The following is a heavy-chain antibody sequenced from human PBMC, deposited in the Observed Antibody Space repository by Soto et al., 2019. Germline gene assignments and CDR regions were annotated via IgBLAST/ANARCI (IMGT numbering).Heavy chain of an antibody. CDR2: ISHDGINK. Sequence: GALRLSCAASGFTVSSYAMNWVRQAPGKGLEWVALISHDGINKYYADSVRGRFTISRDSSTNTLYLQMNSLRAADTAVYYCGRCTSTSCHLGSDYWGQGTLVTVSS. CDR1: GFTVSSYA. J-gene: IGHJ4*02. D-gene: IGHD2-2*01. CDR3: GRCTSTSCHLGSDY. V-gene: IGHV3-30-3*01.